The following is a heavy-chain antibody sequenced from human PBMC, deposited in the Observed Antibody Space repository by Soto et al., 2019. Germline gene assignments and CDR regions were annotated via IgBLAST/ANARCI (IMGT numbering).Heavy chain of an antibody. J-gene: IGHJ4*02. CDR1: GYTFTDYY. D-gene: IGHD2-2*01. CDR3: ARDKTGCKDF. V-gene: IGHV1-2*02. Sequence: ASVKVSCKASGYTFTDYYLHGVRQAPGQGFEWLGWINPNSGDTSYAQRFQGRVTMTRDTSISIAYMELSRLRSDDTAVYYCARDKTGCKDFWGQGTLVTVSS. CDR2: INPNSGDT.